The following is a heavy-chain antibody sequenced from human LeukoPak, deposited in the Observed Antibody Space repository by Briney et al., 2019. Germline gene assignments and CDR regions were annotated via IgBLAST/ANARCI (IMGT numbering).Heavy chain of an antibody. Sequence: KPSETLSLTCAVYGGSFSGYYWSWIRQPPGKGLEWIGEINHSGSTNYNPSLKSRVTISVDTSKNQFSLKLSSVTAADTAAYYCARSIWSGYYFDYWGQGTLVTVSS. CDR1: GGSFSGYY. CDR3: ARSIWSGYYFDY. V-gene: IGHV4-34*01. CDR2: INHSGST. J-gene: IGHJ4*02. D-gene: IGHD3-3*01.